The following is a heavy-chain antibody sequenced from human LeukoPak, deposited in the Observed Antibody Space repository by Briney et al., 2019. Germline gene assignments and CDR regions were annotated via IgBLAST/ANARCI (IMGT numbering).Heavy chain of an antibody. CDR3: AKDYYDSSGEYYDY. J-gene: IGHJ4*02. CDR1: GFTVSSNY. D-gene: IGHD3-22*01. Sequence: GGSLRLSCAASGFTVSSNYMSWVRQAPGKGLEWVAVISYDGSNKYYADSVKGRFTISRDNSKNTLYLQMNSLRAEDTAVYYCAKDYYDSSGEYYDYWGQGTLVTVSS. V-gene: IGHV3-30*18. CDR2: ISYDGSNK.